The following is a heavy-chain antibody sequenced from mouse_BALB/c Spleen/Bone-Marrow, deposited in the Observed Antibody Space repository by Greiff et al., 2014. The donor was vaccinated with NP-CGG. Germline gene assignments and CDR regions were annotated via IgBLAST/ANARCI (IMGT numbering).Heavy chain of an antibody. J-gene: IGHJ2*01. CDR2: ISYSGST. V-gene: IGHV3-2*02. CDR1: GYSITSDYA. D-gene: IGHD1-1*01. CDR3: ARSVYYGSSYVDY. Sequence: DVQLQESGPGLVKPSQSLSLTCTVPGYSITSDYAWNWIRQFPGNKLEWMGYISYSGSTSYNPFLKSRISITRDTSKNQFFLQLNSVTTDDTATYYCARSVYYGSSYVDYWGQGTTLTVSS.